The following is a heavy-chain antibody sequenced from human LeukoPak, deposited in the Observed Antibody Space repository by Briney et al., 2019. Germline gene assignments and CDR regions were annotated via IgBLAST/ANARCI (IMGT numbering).Heavy chain of an antibody. D-gene: IGHD3-22*01. CDR2: IHSGGST. CDR3: ARDRALHDSRRGYYYTEDDF. Sequence: GGSLRLSCVASGFTVSSHYMNWVRQAPGKGLGWVSVIHSGGSTDYADSVKGRFTISRDNSKNTLYLQMNSLRADDTAVYYCARDRALHDSRRGYYYTEDDFWGQGTLVTVSS. J-gene: IGHJ4*02. V-gene: IGHV3-66*01. CDR1: GFTVSSHY.